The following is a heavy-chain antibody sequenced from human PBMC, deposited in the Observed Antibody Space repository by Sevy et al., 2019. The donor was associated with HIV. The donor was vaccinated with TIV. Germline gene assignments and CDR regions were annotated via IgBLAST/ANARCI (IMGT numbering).Heavy chain of an antibody. Sequence: ASVKVSCKASGYTFTSYDINWVRQATGQGLEWMGWMNPNSGNTGYAQKFQGRVTMTRNTSISTAYMELSSMRSEDTAVYYCARGVGYSSGASCPGRAFDIWGQGTMVTVSS. D-gene: IGHD2-15*01. CDR1: GYTFTSYD. CDR2: MNPNSGNT. CDR3: ARGVGYSSGASCPGRAFDI. J-gene: IGHJ3*02. V-gene: IGHV1-8*01.